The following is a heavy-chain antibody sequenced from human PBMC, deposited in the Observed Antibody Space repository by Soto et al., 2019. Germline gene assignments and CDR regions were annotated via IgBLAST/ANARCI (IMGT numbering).Heavy chain of an antibody. CDR3: ARAPYSSGWWGFDY. V-gene: IGHV3-74*01. CDR1: GLTFSSYW. Sequence: EVQLVESGGGLVQPGGSLRLSCAASGLTFSSYWMHWVRQAPGKGLVWVSRISTDGSVTTYADSVKGRFTISRDNAKNTLYLQMNSLRTEDTAVYYCARAPYSSGWWGFDYWGHVTLVTVSS. CDR2: ISTDGSVT. J-gene: IGHJ4*01. D-gene: IGHD6-19*01.